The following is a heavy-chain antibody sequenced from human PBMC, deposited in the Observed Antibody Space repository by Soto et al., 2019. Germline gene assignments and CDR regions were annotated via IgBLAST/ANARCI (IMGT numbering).Heavy chain of an antibody. CDR1: GFTFSSYG. CDR2: ISYDGSNK. Sequence: ESGGGVVQPGRSLRLSCAASGFTFSSYGIHWVRQAPGKGLEWVAVISYDGSNKYYADSVKGRFTISRDNSKNTLYLQMNSLRAEDTAVYYCAKDGRIAAHYYYGMDVWGQGTTGTVSS. D-gene: IGHD6-6*01. CDR3: AKDGRIAAHYYYGMDV. V-gene: IGHV3-30*18. J-gene: IGHJ6*02.